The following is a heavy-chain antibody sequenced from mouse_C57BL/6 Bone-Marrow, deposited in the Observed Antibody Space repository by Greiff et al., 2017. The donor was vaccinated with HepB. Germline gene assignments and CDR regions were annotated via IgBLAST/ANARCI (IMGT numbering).Heavy chain of an antibody. Sequence: VQLQQSGPELVKPGASVKISCKASGYAFSSSWMNWVKQRPGKGLEWIGRIYPGDGDTNYNGKFKGKATLTADKSSSTAYMQLSSLTSEDSAVYFCARSGAFRDYWGQGTTLTVSS. CDR1: GYAFSSSW. V-gene: IGHV1-82*01. CDR3: ARSGAFRDY. J-gene: IGHJ2*01. D-gene: IGHD3-1*01. CDR2: IYPGDGDT.